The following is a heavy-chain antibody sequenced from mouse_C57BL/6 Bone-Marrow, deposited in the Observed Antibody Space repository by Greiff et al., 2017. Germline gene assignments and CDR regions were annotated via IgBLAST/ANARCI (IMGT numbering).Heavy chain of an antibody. CDR1: GFTFSSYA. V-gene: IGHV5-4*01. CDR3: ARENYYGSSFYFDY. Sequence: EVKVVESGGGLVKPGGSLKLSCAASGFTFSSYAMSWVRQTPEKRLEWVATISDGGSYTYYPDNVKGRFTISRDNAKNNLYLQMSQLKSEDTAMYYCARENYYGSSFYFDYWGQGNTRTASS. D-gene: IGHD1-1*01. CDR2: ISDGGSYT. J-gene: IGHJ2*01.